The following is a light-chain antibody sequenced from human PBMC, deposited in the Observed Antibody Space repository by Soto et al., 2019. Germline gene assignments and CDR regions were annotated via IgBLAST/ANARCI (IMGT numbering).Light chain of an antibody. CDR3: QQLNSYPPT. CDR2: AAS. CDR1: QGISSY. J-gene: IGKJ2*01. Sequence: DIPLTQSPSFLSTSVGDRVTITCRASQGISSYLAWYQQKPGKAPQLLIYAASTLQSGVPSRFSGSGSGTEFTLAISSLQPEDFATYYCQQLNSYPPTFGQGTKLEIK. V-gene: IGKV1-9*01.